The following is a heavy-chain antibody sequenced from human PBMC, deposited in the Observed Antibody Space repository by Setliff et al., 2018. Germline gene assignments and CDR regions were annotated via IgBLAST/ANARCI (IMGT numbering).Heavy chain of an antibody. CDR1: GGMSGTYS. V-gene: IGHV1-69*13. D-gene: IGHD2-15*01. CDR3: ARDGAYCSGGSCYSFDY. CDR2: IIPTFGTP. J-gene: IGHJ4*02. Sequence: ASVKVSCKASGGMSGTYSISWVRQAPGQGLEWMGAIIPTFGTPNYAQKFQDRVTITAGVSTSTAYMELSSLRSDDTAVYYCARDGAYCSGGSCYSFDYWGQGTPVTVSS.